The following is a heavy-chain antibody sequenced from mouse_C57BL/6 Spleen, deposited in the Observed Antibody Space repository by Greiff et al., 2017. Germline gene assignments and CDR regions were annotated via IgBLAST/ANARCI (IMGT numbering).Heavy chain of an antibody. CDR1: GIDFSRYW. J-gene: IGHJ1*03. D-gene: IGHD4-1*01. V-gene: IGHV4-1*01. CDR2: INPDSSTI. Sequence: EVQVVESGGGLVQPGGSLKLSCAASGIDFSRYWMSWVRRAPGKGLEWIGEINPDSSTINYAPSLKDKFIITRDNAKNTLYLQISKVRSEDTALYYCARGGNWDVGSYWYFDVWGTGTTVTVSS. CDR3: ARGGNWDVGSYWYFDV.